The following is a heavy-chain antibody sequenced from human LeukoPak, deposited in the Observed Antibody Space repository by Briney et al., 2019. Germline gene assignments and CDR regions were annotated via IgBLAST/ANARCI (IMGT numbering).Heavy chain of an antibody. CDR3: ATRGLSGYYYGMDV. Sequence: QSGGSLRLSCTASGFTVSRNYMSWARLAPGKGLEWVAIITTAGATHYATSVKARFTISRDNSKNTMYLQMNSLRVEDTAVYYCATRGLSGYYYGMDVWGQGTTVTVSS. CDR2: ITTAGAT. D-gene: IGHD3-10*01. CDR1: GFTVSRNY. V-gene: IGHV3-66*01. J-gene: IGHJ6*02.